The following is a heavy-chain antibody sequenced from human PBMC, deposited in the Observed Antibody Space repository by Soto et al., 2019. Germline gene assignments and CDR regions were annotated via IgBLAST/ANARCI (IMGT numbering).Heavy chain of an antibody. Sequence: PSETLSLTCTVSGGSVSSGSYYWSWIRQPPGKGLEWIGYIYYSGSTNYNPSLKSRVTISVDTSKNQFSLKLSSVTAADTAVYYCARSARFDYLSQGTLVTVSS. D-gene: IGHD6-6*01. CDR2: IYYSGST. CDR3: ARSARFDY. CDR1: GGSVSSGSYY. J-gene: IGHJ4*02. V-gene: IGHV4-61*01.